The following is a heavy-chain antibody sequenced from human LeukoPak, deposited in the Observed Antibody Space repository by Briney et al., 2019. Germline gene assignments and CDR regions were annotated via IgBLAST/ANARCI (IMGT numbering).Heavy chain of an antibody. CDR3: ARGTTIFGVVHYYFDY. Sequence: GGSLRLSRAASGFTFSSYSMNWVRQAPGKGLEWVSSISSSSSSYIYYADSVKGRFTISRDNAKNSLYLQMNSLRAEDTAVYYCARGTTIFGVVHYYFDYWGQGTLVTVSS. CDR1: GFTFSSYS. J-gene: IGHJ4*02. V-gene: IGHV3-21*01. D-gene: IGHD3-3*01. CDR2: ISSSSSSYI.